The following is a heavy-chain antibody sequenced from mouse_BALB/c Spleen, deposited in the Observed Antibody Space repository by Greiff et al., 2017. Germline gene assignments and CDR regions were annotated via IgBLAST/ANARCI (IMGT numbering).Heavy chain of an antibody. CDR1: GFTFSSYA. V-gene: IGHV5-9-4*01. Sequence: EVHLVESGGGLVKPGGSLKLSCAASGFTFSSYAMSWVRQSPEKRLEWVAEISSGGSYTYYPDTVTGRFTISRDNAKNTLYLEMSSLRSEDTAMYYCANYYGSSWFAYWGQGTLVTVSA. CDR3: ANYYGSSWFAY. D-gene: IGHD1-1*01. CDR2: ISSGGSYT. J-gene: IGHJ3*01.